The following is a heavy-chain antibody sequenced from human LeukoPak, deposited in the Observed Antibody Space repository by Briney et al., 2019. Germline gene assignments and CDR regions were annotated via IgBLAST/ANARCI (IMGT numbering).Heavy chain of an antibody. Sequence: PGGSLRLSCAASGFTFSSYWMSWVRQAPGKGLEWVAVISYDGSNKYYADSVKGRFTISRDNSKNSLYLQMNSLRTEDTALYYCAKGGGPWGQGTLVTVSS. CDR2: ISYDGSNK. J-gene: IGHJ5*02. D-gene: IGHD3-16*01. CDR3: AKGGGP. CDR1: GFTFSSYW. V-gene: IGHV3-30*18.